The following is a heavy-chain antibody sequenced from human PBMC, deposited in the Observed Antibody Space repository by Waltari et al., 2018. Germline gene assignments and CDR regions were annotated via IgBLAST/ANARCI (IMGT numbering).Heavy chain of an antibody. Sequence: QVQLQQWGAGLLKPSETLPLPCAVYGGSLTDYYWGRIRQSPGKGLEWIGESNHSGSTKYNPSLKSRVTISIDTSKNQFSLKLSSVTAADTAVYYCATGTFLLYAFDIWGQGTMVTVSS. D-gene: IGHD1-26*01. CDR1: GGSLTDYY. CDR3: ATGTFLLYAFDI. CDR2: SNHSGST. J-gene: IGHJ3*02. V-gene: IGHV4-34*01.